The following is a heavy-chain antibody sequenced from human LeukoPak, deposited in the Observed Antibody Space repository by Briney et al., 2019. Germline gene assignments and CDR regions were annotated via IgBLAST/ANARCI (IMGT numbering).Heavy chain of an antibody. V-gene: IGHV1-2*06. CDR2: INPNTGGT. CDR3: ARVELIRDYYFDY. Sequence: ASVKVSCKASGYTFTGYYMHWVRQAPAQGLEWMGRINPNTGGTIYAQKFQGRVTMTRDTSITTAYMELSRLRSGDTAVYYCARVELIRDYYFDYWGQGTLVTVSS. D-gene: IGHD1-7*01. J-gene: IGHJ4*02. CDR1: GYTFTGYY.